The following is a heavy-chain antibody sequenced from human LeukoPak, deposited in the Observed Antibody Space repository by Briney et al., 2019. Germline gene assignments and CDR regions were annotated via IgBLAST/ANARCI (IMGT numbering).Heavy chain of an antibody. D-gene: IGHD3-10*01. CDR1: GFTFSSYW. V-gene: IGHV3-7*01. CDR3: AIRGSPMVRNY. Sequence: GGSLRLSCAASGFTFSSYWMSWVRQAPGKGLEWVANIKQDGSEKYYVDSVKGRFTISRDNAKNSLYLQMNSLRAEDTAVCYCAIRGSPMVRNYWGQGTLVTVSS. CDR2: IKQDGSEK. J-gene: IGHJ4*02.